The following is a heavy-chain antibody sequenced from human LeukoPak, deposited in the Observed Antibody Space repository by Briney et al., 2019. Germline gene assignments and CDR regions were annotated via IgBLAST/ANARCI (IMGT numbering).Heavy chain of an antibody. Sequence: ASVKVSCKASEYTFTTYDLNWVRQATGQGLEWMGWINPNLGATDYAQKFQGRVTITMNISVSTTYMELSGLRSEDTAVYYCARSRVGNGDYFFEDVWGQGTLVTVSS. J-gene: IGHJ4*02. CDR1: EYTFTTYD. V-gene: IGHV1-8*03. CDR3: ARSRVGNGDYFFEDV. CDR2: INPNLGAT. D-gene: IGHD4-17*01.